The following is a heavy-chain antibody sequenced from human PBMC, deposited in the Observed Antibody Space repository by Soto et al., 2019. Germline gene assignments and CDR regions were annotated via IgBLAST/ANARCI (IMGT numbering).Heavy chain of an antibody. V-gene: IGHV5-10-1*01. J-gene: IGHJ6*02. Sequence: PGESLKISCKTSGYSFTNYWITWVRQMPGKGLEWMGKIDPSDSQTNYSPSFQGHVTISADRSINTAYLQWNSLKASDTAMYYCTRLAMGRYFYYGMDVWGQGTTVTVSS. CDR3: TRLAMGRYFYYGMDV. CDR2: IDPSDSQT. CDR1: GYSFTNYW.